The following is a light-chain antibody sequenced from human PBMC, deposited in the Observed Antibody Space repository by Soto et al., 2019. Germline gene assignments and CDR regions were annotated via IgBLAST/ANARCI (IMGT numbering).Light chain of an antibody. Sequence: QSVLAQPPSASGTPGQRVTISCSGSSSNIGSNYVYWYQQLPGTAPKLLMYRDVKRPSGVPDRFSGSKSGTSASLAISGLRSEYEADYYCASWDDSLSGSYVFGTGTKVTVL. CDR3: ASWDDSLSGSYV. CDR2: RDV. V-gene: IGLV1-47*01. J-gene: IGLJ1*01. CDR1: SSNIGSNY.